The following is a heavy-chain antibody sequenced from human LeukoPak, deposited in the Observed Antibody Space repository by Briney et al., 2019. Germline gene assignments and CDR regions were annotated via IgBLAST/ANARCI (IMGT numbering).Heavy chain of an antibody. J-gene: IGHJ4*02. CDR3: AREVMGGYDSSGYYHGP. CDR2: ISSSSSYI. V-gene: IGHV3-21*01. Sequence: GGSLRLSCAASGFTFSSYSMNWVRQAPGKGLEWVSSISSSSSYIYYADSVKGRFTISRDNAKNSLYLQMNSLRAEDTAVYYCAREVMGGYDSSGYYHGPWGQGTLVTVSS. CDR1: GFTFSSYS. D-gene: IGHD3-22*01.